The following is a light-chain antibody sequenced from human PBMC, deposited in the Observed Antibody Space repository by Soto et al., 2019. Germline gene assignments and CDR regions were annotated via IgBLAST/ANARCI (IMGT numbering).Light chain of an antibody. Sequence: EIVLTQSPGTLSLSPGERAALSCRASQSVSSSSLAWYQQKPGQAPRLLIYGASNRATGIPDRFNGSGSGTDFTLAISRLEPEDFSVYHCHQFGGSRATFGQGTKVEIK. CDR2: GAS. CDR1: QSVSSSS. V-gene: IGKV3-20*01. J-gene: IGKJ1*01. CDR3: HQFGGSRAT.